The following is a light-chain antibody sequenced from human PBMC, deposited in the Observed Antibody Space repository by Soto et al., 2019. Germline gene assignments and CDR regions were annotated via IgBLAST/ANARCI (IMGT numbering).Light chain of an antibody. J-gene: IGKJ1*01. Sequence: DIQMTQSPSTLSASVGDTVTLTCRASQSVSRWLAWHQQKPGKAPRLLIYGASTLESGVPSRFSGSGSGTEVTLTITSLQPDDFGTYYCQQYNSYSPTFGPGTK. V-gene: IGKV1-5*01. CDR2: GAS. CDR3: QQYNSYSPT. CDR1: QSVSRW.